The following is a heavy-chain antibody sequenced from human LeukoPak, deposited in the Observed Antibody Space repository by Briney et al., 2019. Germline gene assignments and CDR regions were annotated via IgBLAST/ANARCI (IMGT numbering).Heavy chain of an antibody. V-gene: IGHV3-7*01. D-gene: IGHD6-19*01. J-gene: IGHJ4*02. Sequence: GGSLRLSCAASGFTFSSSWMDWVRQAPGKGLEWVASINEDGSEKYYVDSVKGRFTVSRDNAKNSLYLQMNSLRVEDTAVYYCTRDSGRFRLDYWGQGILVTVSS. CDR2: INEDGSEK. CDR3: TRDSGRFRLDY. CDR1: GFTFSSSW.